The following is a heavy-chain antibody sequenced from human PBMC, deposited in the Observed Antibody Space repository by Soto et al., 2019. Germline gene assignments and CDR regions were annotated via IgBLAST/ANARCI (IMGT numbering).Heavy chain of an antibody. V-gene: IGHV1-46*01. CDR3: ARVYCSGGGCYGIDY. CDR1: GDTFTSYY. D-gene: IGHD2-15*01. Sequence: QVQLVQSGAEVKKPGASVKISCKASGDTFTSYYMHWVRQAPGQGLEWMGIINPSGDTSYAQKFQGSVTMTRDPSTSTVYMELSSLRSEDTAVYYCARVYCSGGGCYGIDYWGQGTLVTVSS. CDR2: INPSGDT. J-gene: IGHJ4*02.